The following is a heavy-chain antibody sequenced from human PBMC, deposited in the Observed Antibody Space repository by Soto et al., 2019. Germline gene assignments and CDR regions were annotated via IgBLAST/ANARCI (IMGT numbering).Heavy chain of an antibody. Sequence: EVQLVESGGGLVKPGGSLRLSCAASGFTFSSYSMNWVRQAPGKGLEWVSSISSSSSYIYYADSVKGRFTISRDNAKNSLYLQMNSLRAEDTAVYYCASLYSSSWYAKAYYYYMDVWGKGTTATVSS. CDR2: ISSSSSYI. J-gene: IGHJ6*03. CDR1: GFTFSSYS. CDR3: ASLYSSSWYAKAYYYYMDV. D-gene: IGHD6-13*01. V-gene: IGHV3-21*01.